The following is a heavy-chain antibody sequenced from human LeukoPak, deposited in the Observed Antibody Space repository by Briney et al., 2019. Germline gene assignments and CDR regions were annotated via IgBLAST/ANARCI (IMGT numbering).Heavy chain of an antibody. Sequence: ASVKVSCKASGHTFTSYGISWVRQAPGQGLEWMGWISAYNGNTNYAQKLQGRVTMTTDTSTSTAYMELRSLRSDDTAVYYCARQEYCSSTSCYLGYFDYWGQGTLVTVSS. V-gene: IGHV1-18*01. CDR1: GHTFTSYG. D-gene: IGHD2-2*01. J-gene: IGHJ4*02. CDR2: ISAYNGNT. CDR3: ARQEYCSSTSCYLGYFDY.